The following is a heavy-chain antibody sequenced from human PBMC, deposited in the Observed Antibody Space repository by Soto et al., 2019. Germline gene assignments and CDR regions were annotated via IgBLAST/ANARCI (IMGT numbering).Heavy chain of an antibody. V-gene: IGHV5-10-1*01. Sequence: GESLKISCKGSGYSFTSYWISWVRQMPGKGLEWMGRIDPSDSYTNYSPSFQGHVTISADKSISTADLQWSSLKASDTAMYYCSRHIVDYYDSSGYYPCYFDYWGQGTLVTVSS. J-gene: IGHJ4*02. CDR3: SRHIVDYYDSSGYYPCYFDY. D-gene: IGHD3-22*01. CDR2: IDPSDSYT. CDR1: GYSFTSYW.